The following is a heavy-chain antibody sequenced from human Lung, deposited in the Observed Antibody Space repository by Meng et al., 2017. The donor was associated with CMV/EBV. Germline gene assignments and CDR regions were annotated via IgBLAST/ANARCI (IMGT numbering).Heavy chain of an antibody. CDR1: GGSIGSGGYY. J-gene: IGHJ4*02. Sequence: VQLQAAGPGPVKPSQTLSLTCTVSGGSIGSGGYYWSWIRQHPGKGLEWIGYIYYTGSTFYNPSLKSRVTISVDTSKNQFSLKLIPATAADTAVYYCAREAGRDGYATPKFDYWGQGTLVTVSS. D-gene: IGHD5-24*01. CDR3: AREAGRDGYATPKFDY. V-gene: IGHV4-31*03. CDR2: IYYTGST.